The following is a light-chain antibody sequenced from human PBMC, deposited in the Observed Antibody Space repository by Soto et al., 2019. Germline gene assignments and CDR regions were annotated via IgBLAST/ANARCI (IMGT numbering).Light chain of an antibody. J-gene: IGKJ1*01. V-gene: IGKV3-20*01. CDR2: AAS. CDR3: QQCGSSTWT. CDR1: QSVSSYY. Sequence: EIVLTQSPGTLSLSPGERATLSCRASQSVSSYYLAWYQQKPGQAPRLLIYAASSRVTGILDRFSGGGSGTDFTLTISRLEPEDFAVYYCQQCGSSTWTFSQGTKVDI.